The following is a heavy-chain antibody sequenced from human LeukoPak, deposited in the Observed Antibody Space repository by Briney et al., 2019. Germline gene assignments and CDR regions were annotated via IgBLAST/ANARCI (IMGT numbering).Heavy chain of an antibody. CDR2: ISYDGSNK. CDR1: GFTFSTYA. V-gene: IGHV3-30-3*02. D-gene: IGHD3-22*01. Sequence: GGSLRLSCAASGFTFSTYAVNWVRQAPGKGLEWVAVISYDGSNKYYADSVKGRFTISRDNSKNTLYLQLSSLTAEDTALYFCAKNTARSGYYFDYWGQGTLVTVSS. J-gene: IGHJ4*02. CDR3: AKNTARSGYYFDY.